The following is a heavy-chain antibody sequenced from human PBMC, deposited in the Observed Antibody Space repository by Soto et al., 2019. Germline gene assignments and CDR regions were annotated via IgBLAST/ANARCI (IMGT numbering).Heavy chain of an antibody. CDR1: GFTFISYA. D-gene: IGHD6-19*01. V-gene: IGHV3-23*01. CDR2: ISGSGGST. J-gene: IGHJ3*02. CDR3: TKEGGWYGAFDI. Sequence: GGALRLSCAASGFTFISYAMSWVRQAPGKGLEWVSAISGSGGSTYYADSVKGRFTISRDNSKNTLYLQMNSLRAEDTAVNYRTKEGGWYGAFDIWGQGTMVTVSS.